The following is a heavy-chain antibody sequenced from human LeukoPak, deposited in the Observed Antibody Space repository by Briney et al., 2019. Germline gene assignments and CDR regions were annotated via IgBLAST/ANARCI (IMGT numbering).Heavy chain of an antibody. Sequence: SETLSLTCTVSGGSVSSSSYYWGWIRQPPGKGLEWIGSISYGGTNYNNPSLKSRASISIDTSKNQFSVKLTSVSAADTAMYYCASLGTLRSWGQGTLVTVSS. D-gene: IGHD7-27*01. V-gene: IGHV4-39*01. CDR1: GGSVSSSSYY. J-gene: IGHJ5*02. CDR3: ASLGTLRS. CDR2: ISYGGTN.